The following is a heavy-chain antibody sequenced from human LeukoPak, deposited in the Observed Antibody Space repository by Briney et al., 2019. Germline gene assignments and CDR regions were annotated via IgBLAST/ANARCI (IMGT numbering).Heavy chain of an antibody. CDR2: INPNSGGT. D-gene: IGHD3-22*01. V-gene: IGHV1-2*02. J-gene: IGHJ4*02. CDR1: GYTFTGYY. Sequence: ASVKVSCKASGYTFTGYYMHWVRQAPGQGLEWMGWINPNSGGTNYAQKFQGRVTTTRDTSISTAYMELSRLRSDDTAVYYCARTNNLYYYDSSGYYDYWGQGTLVTVSS. CDR3: ARTNNLYYYDSSGYYDY.